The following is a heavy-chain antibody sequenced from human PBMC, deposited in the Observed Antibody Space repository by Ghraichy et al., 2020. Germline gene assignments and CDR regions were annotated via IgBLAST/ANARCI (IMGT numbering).Heavy chain of an antibody. Sequence: GGSLRLSCAASGFTFSSYSMNWVRQAPGKGLEWVSSISSSSSYIYYADSVKGRFTISRDNAKNSLYLQMNSLRAEDTAVYYCAIFGGGAARPLDYWGQGTLVTVSS. CDR2: ISSSSSYI. CDR3: AIFGGGAARPLDY. J-gene: IGHJ4*02. D-gene: IGHD6-6*01. V-gene: IGHV3-21*01. CDR1: GFTFSSYS.